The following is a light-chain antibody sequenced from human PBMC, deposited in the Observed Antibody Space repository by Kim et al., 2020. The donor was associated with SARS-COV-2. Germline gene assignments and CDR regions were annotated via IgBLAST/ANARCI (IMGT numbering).Light chain of an antibody. CDR3: TAYTTSSSLV. Sequence: GQAITISCTRTSSDVGAYNYVSWYQQHPGKAPKLLIYDATYRPSGVSDRFSASKSGNTASLTISELQTEDEADYYCTAYTTSSSLVFGGGTQLTVL. CDR2: DAT. J-gene: IGLJ3*02. V-gene: IGLV2-14*03. CDR1: SSDVGAYNY.